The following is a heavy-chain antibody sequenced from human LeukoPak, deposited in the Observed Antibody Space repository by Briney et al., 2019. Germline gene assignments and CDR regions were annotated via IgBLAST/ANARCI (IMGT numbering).Heavy chain of an antibody. CDR3: AKGATGLRIVGDD. CDR1: GFTFSNYA. D-gene: IGHD2-15*01. J-gene: IGHJ4*02. V-gene: IGHV3-23*01. CDR2: ITGSGNDA. Sequence: QSGGSLRLSCAASGFTFSNYAMTWVRQAPGKGLEWVSTITGSGNDAYYADSVKGRFTISRDNSKNMLYLQMNSLRAEDTAVYCCAKGATGLRIVGDDWGQGTLVTVSS.